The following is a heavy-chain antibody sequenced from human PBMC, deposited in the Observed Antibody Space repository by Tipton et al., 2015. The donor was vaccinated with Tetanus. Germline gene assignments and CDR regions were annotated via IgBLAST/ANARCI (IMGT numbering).Heavy chain of an antibody. Sequence: TLSLTCSVSGGSLRSDDYQWNWIRQPPGKGLEWLAYVSYSGRTNSNYSLKSRITVSQDTSKNQFSLKLTSVTAADTAVYYCARAKNEYPKKGPFDSWGQGILVIVSS. CDR3: ARAKNEYPKKGPFDS. J-gene: IGHJ4*02. D-gene: IGHD1-1*01. CDR2: VSYSGRT. CDR1: GGSLRSDDYQ. V-gene: IGHV4-61*08.